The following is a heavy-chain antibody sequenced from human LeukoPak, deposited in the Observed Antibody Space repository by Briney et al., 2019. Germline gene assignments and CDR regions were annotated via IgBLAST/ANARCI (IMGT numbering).Heavy chain of an antibody. D-gene: IGHD5-24*01. J-gene: IGHJ4*02. V-gene: IGHV3-21*01. CDR3: ARVQRGEMATFDY. CDR1: GFIFSSYS. Sequence: GGSLRLSCAASGFIFSSYSMNWVRHAPGEGLEWVSSISSTSTYIHYADSLKGRFTISRDNARNSLYLQINSLRVEDTAVYYCARVQRGEMATFDYWGQGTLVTVPS. CDR2: ISSTSTYI.